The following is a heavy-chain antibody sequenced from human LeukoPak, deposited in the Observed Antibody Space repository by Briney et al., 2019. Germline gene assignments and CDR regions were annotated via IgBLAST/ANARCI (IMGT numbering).Heavy chain of an antibody. J-gene: IGHJ4*02. CDR1: GGSVSSGSYY. CDR3: ARDVGYCSSTSCAWVTDY. Sequence: PSETLSLTCTVSGGSVSSGSYYWSWIRQPPGKGLEWIGYIYYSGSTNYNPSLKSRITISVYTSKNQFSLKLSSVTAADTAVYYCARDVGYCSSTSCAWVTDYWGQGTLVTVSS. D-gene: IGHD2-2*01. CDR2: IYYSGST. V-gene: IGHV4-61*01.